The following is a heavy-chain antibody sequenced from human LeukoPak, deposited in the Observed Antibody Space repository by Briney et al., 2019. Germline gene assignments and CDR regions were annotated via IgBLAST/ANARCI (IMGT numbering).Heavy chain of an antibody. D-gene: IGHD6-6*01. CDR2: IYYSGST. CDR1: GGSISSYY. CDR3: ARSIAARPVFDY. Sequence: KPSETLSLTCTVSGGSISSYYWSWIRQPPGKGLEWIGYIYYSGSTNYNPSLKSRVTISVDTSKNQFSLKLSSVTAADTAVYYCARSIAARPVFDYWGQGTLVTVSS. V-gene: IGHV4-59*01. J-gene: IGHJ4*02.